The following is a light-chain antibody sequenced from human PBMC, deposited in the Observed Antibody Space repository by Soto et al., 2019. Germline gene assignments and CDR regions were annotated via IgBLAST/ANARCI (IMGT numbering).Light chain of an antibody. CDR1: QSVLYSSNNKNY. Sequence: DIVMTQSPDSLAVSLGERATINCKSSQSVLYSSNNKNYLAWYQQRPGQPPKLLIYWASTRESGVPDRFSGRGSGPAFTLTITSLQAEDVAVYYCQQYESTPPTFGQGTKLEIK. V-gene: IGKV4-1*01. CDR3: QQYESTPPT. CDR2: WAS. J-gene: IGKJ2*01.